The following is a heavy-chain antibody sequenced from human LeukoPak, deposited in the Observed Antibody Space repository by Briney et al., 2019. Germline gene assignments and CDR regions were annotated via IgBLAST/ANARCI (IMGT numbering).Heavy chain of an antibody. CDR3: ARRHRFDY. J-gene: IGHJ4*02. CDR2: ISSSGSTI. CDR1: GFTFSSYE. V-gene: IGHV3-48*03. Sequence: PGGSLRLSCAASGFTFSSYEMNWVRQAPGKGLEWVSYISSSGSTIYYADSVKGRFTISRDYANNSLYLQVNSLRAGDTAVYYCARRHRFDYWGQGTLVTVSS.